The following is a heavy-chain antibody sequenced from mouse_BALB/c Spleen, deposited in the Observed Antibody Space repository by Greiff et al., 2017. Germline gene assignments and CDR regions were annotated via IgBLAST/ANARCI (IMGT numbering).Heavy chain of an antibody. CDR2: ISSGGSYT. V-gene: IGHV5-6-4*01. CDR3: ARRIYYDYALTGSFAY. J-gene: IGHJ3*01. Sequence: EVKVVESGGGLVKPGGSLKLSCAASGFTFSSYTMSWVRQTPEKRLEWVATISSGGSYTYYPDSVKGRFTISRDNAKNTLYLQMSSLKSEDTAMYYCARRIYYDYALTGSFAYWGQGTLVTVSA. CDR1: GFTFSSYT. D-gene: IGHD2-4*01.